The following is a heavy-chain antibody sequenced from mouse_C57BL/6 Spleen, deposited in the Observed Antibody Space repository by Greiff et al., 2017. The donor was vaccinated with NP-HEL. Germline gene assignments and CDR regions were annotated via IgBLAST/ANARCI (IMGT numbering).Heavy chain of an antibody. Sequence: EVKVVESGGGLVQPKGSLKLSCAASGFSFNTYAMNWVRQAPGKGLEWVARIRSKSNNYATYYADSVKDRFTISRDDSESMLYLQMNNLKTEDTAMYYCVTSYYGSSYRTPFDYWGQGTTLTVSS. J-gene: IGHJ2*01. CDR1: GFSFNTYA. V-gene: IGHV10-1*01. CDR2: IRSKSNNYAT. D-gene: IGHD1-1*01. CDR3: VTSYYGSSYRTPFDY.